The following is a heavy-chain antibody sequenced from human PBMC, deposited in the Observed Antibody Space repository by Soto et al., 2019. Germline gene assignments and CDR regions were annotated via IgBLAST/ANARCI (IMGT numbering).Heavy chain of an antibody. CDR2: IWYDGSNK. V-gene: IGHV3-33*01. D-gene: IGHD3-16*01. CDR3: ARDHSLYHRGHDDY. CDR1: GFTFSSYG. Sequence: GGSLRLSCAASGFTFSSYGMHWVRQAPGKGLEWVAVIWYDGSNKYYADSVKGRFTISRDNSKNTLYLQMNSLRAEDTAVYYCARDHSLYHRGHDDYWGQGTLVTVSS. J-gene: IGHJ4*02.